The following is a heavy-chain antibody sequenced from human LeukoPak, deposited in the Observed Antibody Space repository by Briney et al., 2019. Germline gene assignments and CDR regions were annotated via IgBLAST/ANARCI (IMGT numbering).Heavy chain of an antibody. V-gene: IGHV1-46*01. J-gene: IGHJ4*02. D-gene: IGHD5-24*01. CDR3: ARDGGHGDGYNPLDY. CDR1: GYTFTSHY. Sequence: WASVTVSCKASGYTFTSHYMHWVRQAPGQGLEWMGIINPSGGSTSYAQKFQGRVTMTRDTSTSTVYMELSSLRSEDTAVYYCARDGGHGDGYNPLDYWGQGTLVTVSS. CDR2: INPSGGST.